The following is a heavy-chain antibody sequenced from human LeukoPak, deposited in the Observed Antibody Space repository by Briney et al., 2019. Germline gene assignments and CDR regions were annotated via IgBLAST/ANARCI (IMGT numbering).Heavy chain of an antibody. CDR1: GYTFTSYD. V-gene: IGHV1-2*02. J-gene: IGHJ4*02. CDR2: INPNSGGT. CDR3: ANFYAGVDY. Sequence: GASVKVSCKASGYTFTSYDINWVRQATGQGLEWMGWINPNSGGTNYAQKFQGRVTMTRDTSISTAYMELSRLRSDDTAVYYCANFYAGVDYWGQGTLVTVSS. D-gene: IGHD4-23*01.